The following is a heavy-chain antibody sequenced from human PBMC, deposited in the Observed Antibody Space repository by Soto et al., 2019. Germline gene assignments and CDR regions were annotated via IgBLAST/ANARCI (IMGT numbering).Heavy chain of an antibody. D-gene: IGHD5-18*01. Sequence: SVKVSCKASVGPLSSYAISWVRQAPGQGLEWMGGIIPIFGTANYAQKFQGRVTITADESTSTAYMELSSLRSEDTAVYYWASEINTDYFFYGMDVWGQGTTVTVSS. CDR2: IIPIFGTA. CDR3: ASEINTDYFFYGMDV. CDR1: VGPLSSYA. V-gene: IGHV1-69*13. J-gene: IGHJ6*02.